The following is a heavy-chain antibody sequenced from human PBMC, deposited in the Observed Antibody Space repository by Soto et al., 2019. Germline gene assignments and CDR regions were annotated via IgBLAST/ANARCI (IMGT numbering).Heavy chain of an antibody. J-gene: IGHJ5*02. V-gene: IGHV1-3*01. D-gene: IGHD4-4*01. Sequence: QVQLVQSGAEVKKPGASVKVSCKASGYTFTSYAMHWVRQAPGQRLEWMGWINAGNGNAKYSQKFQGRVTITRDTSASTAYMELSSLRSEDTAVYYCARDYSNYNSYWFDPWGQGTLVTVSS. CDR2: INAGNGNA. CDR3: ARDYSNYNSYWFDP. CDR1: GYTFTSYA.